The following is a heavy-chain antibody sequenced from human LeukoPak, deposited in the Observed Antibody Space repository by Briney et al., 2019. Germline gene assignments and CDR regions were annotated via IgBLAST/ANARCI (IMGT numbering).Heavy chain of an antibody. Sequence: PSETLSLTCSVSGGSISTYFWSWIRQPPGKGLEWIGYIHDSGSTNYNPSLKSRVTISVDTSKNQFSLKLSSVTAADTAVYYCARETPYYYGSGSSSYFDYWGQGTLVTVSS. CDR3: ARETPYYYGSGSSSYFDY. J-gene: IGHJ4*02. CDR2: IHDSGST. V-gene: IGHV4-59*01. D-gene: IGHD3-10*01. CDR1: GGSISTYF.